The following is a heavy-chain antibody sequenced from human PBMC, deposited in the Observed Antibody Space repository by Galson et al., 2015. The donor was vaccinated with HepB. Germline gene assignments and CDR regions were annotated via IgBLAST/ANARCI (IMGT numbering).Heavy chain of an antibody. J-gene: IGHJ3*02. V-gene: IGHV5-51*01. CDR2: IYPGDSDT. Sequence: QSGAEVEKPGESLKIPCKGSGYSFTSYWIGWVRQMPGKGLEWMGIIYPGDSDTRYSPSFQGQVTISADKSISTAYLQWSSLKASDTAMYYCARAYYDSSGYYWNDAFDIWGQGTMVTVSS. CDR1: GYSFTSYW. CDR3: ARAYYDSSGYYWNDAFDI. D-gene: IGHD3-22*01.